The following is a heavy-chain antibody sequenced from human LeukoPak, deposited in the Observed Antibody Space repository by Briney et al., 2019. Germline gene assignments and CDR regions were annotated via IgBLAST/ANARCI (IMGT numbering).Heavy chain of an antibody. CDR3: AKDPYSSGGYFEY. Sequence: PGGSLSLSCAASGFTFSSYGMHWVRQAPGKGLEWVAVISYDGSNNYYADSVKGRFTISRDNSKNTLYLQMNSLRAEDTAVYYCAKDPYSSGGYFEYWGQGTLVTVSS. CDR1: GFTFSSYG. CDR2: ISYDGSNN. J-gene: IGHJ4*02. D-gene: IGHD6-19*01. V-gene: IGHV3-30*18.